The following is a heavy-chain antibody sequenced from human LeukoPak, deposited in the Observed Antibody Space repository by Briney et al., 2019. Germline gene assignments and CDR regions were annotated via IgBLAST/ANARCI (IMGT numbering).Heavy chain of an antibody. CDR3: ARPRDGYNFYAFDI. Sequence: PSETLSLTCTVSGGSISGYYWSWIRQPPGKGLEWIGYIYFNGSTNYNPSLKSRVTISVDTSKNQFSPKLSSVTAADTAVYYCARPRDGYNFYAFDIWGQGTMVTVSS. J-gene: IGHJ3*02. V-gene: IGHV4-59*01. D-gene: IGHD5-24*01. CDR1: GGSISGYY. CDR2: IYFNGST.